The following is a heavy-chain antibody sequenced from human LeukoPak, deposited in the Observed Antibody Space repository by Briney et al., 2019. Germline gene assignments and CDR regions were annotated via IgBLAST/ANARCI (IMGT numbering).Heavy chain of an antibody. CDR1: GGSISNYY. CDR3: ATLLGAGYFDY. J-gene: IGHJ4*02. CDR2: IYYSGST. D-gene: IGHD3-16*01. Sequence: SETLSLTCTVSGGSISNYYWTWIRQPPGKGLEWIGYIYYSGSTYYNPSLKSRVTMSVDTSKNQFSLKLSSVTAADTAVYYCATLLGAGYFDYWGQGTLVTVSS. V-gene: IGHV4-59*12.